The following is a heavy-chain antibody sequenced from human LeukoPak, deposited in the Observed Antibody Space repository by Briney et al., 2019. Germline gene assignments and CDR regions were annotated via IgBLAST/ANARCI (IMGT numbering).Heavy chain of an antibody. Sequence: GGSLRLSCAASGFTFSSYAMHWVRQAPGKGLEWGAVISYDGSNKYYADSVKGRFTISRDNSKNTLYLQMNSLRAEDTAVYYCARASLWFGELFFYGMDVWGQGTTVTVSS. V-gene: IGHV3-30-3*01. CDR3: ARASLWFGELFFYGMDV. D-gene: IGHD3-10*01. J-gene: IGHJ6*02. CDR2: ISYDGSNK. CDR1: GFTFSSYA.